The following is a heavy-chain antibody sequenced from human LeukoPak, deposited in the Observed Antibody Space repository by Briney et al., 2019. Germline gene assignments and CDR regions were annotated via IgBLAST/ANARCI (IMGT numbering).Heavy chain of an antibody. CDR1: GFTFSSYA. Sequence: GGSLRLSCAASGFTFSSYAMTWVRQAPGKGLEWVSSISSSSSYIYYADSVKGRFTISRDNAKNSLYLQMNSLRAEDTAVYYCARGFDAYYDFWSGYYFNWFDPWGQGTLVTVSS. D-gene: IGHD3-3*01. J-gene: IGHJ5*02. CDR2: ISSSSSYI. V-gene: IGHV3-21*01. CDR3: ARGFDAYYDFWSGYYFNWFDP.